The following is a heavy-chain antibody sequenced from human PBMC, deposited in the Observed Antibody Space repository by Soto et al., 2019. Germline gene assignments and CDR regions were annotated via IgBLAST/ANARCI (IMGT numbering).Heavy chain of an antibody. V-gene: IGHV5-51*01. Sequence: GESLTISCQCSGCTFTSYWGAWVRQMPGKGLEWMGIIYPGDSDTRYSPSFQGQVTISRDNAKNSLYLQMNSLRAEDTAVYYCASFDGYYDSSGYSAGYWGQGTLVTVSS. CDR1: GCTFTSYW. J-gene: IGHJ4*02. CDR2: IYPGDSDT. D-gene: IGHD3-22*01. CDR3: ASFDGYYDSSGYSAGY.